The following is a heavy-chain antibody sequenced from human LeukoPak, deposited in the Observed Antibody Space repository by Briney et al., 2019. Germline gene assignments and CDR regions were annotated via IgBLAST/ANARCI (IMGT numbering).Heavy chain of an antibody. D-gene: IGHD2-15*01. CDR1: GYTFTNHA. CDR3: AAKVGLGYCSGGICNDYFDY. Sequence: ASVKVSCKTSGYTFTNHAMNWVRQAPGQGLEWMGWINPKTGNPTYAQGFTGRFVFSLDTSVSTAYLQIIRLKAEDTAVYYCAAKVGLGYCSGGICNDYFDYWGQGTLVTVPS. J-gene: IGHJ4*02. V-gene: IGHV7-4-1*02. CDR2: INPKTGNP.